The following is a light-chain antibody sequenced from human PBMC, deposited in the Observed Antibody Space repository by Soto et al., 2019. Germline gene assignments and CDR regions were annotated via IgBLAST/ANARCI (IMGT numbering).Light chain of an antibody. Sequence: EIVLTPSPATLSSFPCDRVTLSFRAGQSISSNYLAWYQHKPGQAPRLLIYDASSKATGTPDRFSGSGSGTDFTLTISRLEPEDFAVYYCQYYGSSHSNTFGQGTRLEIK. V-gene: IGKV3-20*01. CDR1: QSISSNY. CDR2: DAS. CDR3: QYYGSSHSNT. J-gene: IGKJ5*01.